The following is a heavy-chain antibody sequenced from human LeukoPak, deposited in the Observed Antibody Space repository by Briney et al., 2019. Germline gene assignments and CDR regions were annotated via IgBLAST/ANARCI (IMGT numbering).Heavy chain of an antibody. V-gene: IGHV3-7*03. J-gene: IGHJ6*02. CDR1: GFTFSNFW. D-gene: IGHD3-10*01. Sequence: GGSLRLSCAASGFTFSNFWMSWVRQAPGKGLEWVANINQDGKKRYYVDSVKGRFTISRDNSKNTLYLQMNSLRAEDTAVYYCARDQRGRSRHYYYGMDVWGQGTTVTVSS. CDR2: INQDGKKR. CDR3: ARDQRGRSRHYYYGMDV.